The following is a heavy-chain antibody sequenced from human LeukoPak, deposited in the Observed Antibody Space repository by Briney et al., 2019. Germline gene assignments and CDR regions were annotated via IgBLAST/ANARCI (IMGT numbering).Heavy chain of an antibody. Sequence: SETLSLTCTVSGVSISSSSYYWGWIRQPPGKGLEWIGSIYYSGSTYYNPSLKSRVTISVDTSKNQFSLKLSSVTAADTAVYYCASSITIFGVVIPDKFDYWGQGTLVTVSS. J-gene: IGHJ4*02. CDR1: GVSISSSSYY. CDR3: ASSITIFGVVIPDKFDY. CDR2: IYYSGST. D-gene: IGHD3-3*01. V-gene: IGHV4-39*01.